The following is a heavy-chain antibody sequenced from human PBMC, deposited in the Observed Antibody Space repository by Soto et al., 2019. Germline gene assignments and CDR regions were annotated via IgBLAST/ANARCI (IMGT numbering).Heavy chain of an antibody. CDR1: GFTFSSYA. CDR3: ASRTSGWYFDY. CDR2: ISGSGGGT. J-gene: IGHJ4*02. V-gene: IGHV3-23*01. Sequence: EVQLLESGGGLVQPGGSLRLSCTASGFTFSSYAMSWVRQAPGKGLEWVSVISGSGGGTYYADSVKVRFTISRDNSTNPLYLQMNSLRVEDTAVYYCASRTSGWYFDYWGQGTLVTVSS. D-gene: IGHD6-19*01.